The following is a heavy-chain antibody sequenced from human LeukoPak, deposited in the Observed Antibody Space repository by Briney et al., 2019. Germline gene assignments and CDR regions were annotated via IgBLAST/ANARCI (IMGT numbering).Heavy chain of an antibody. D-gene: IGHD5-24*01. CDR2: ISPSGGST. J-gene: IGHJ4*02. CDR1: GYTFTSYY. Sequence: ASVKVSCKASGYTFTSYYMHWVRQAPGQGLEWMGLISPSGGSTSYAQKFQGRVTMTRDTSTNTVYMELSSLRSEDTAVYYCARGPKFEGMATTTFDYWGQGTLVTVSS. CDR3: ARGPKFEGMATTTFDY. V-gene: IGHV1-46*01.